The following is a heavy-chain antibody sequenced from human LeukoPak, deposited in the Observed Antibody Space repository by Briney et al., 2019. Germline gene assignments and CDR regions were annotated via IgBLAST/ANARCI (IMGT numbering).Heavy chain of an antibody. CDR2: TYYRSKWFD. V-gene: IGHV6-1*01. J-gene: IGHJ4*02. Sequence: SQTLSLTCAISGDSVSSNSAAWNWLRQSPSRGLEWLGRTYYRSKWFDDYAVSVKSRITINPDTSKNQFSLQLNSVTPEDTAVYYCARRQQPKGYDYWGQGTLVTVSS. CDR3: ARRQQPKGYDY. D-gene: IGHD6-13*01. CDR1: GDSVSSNSAA.